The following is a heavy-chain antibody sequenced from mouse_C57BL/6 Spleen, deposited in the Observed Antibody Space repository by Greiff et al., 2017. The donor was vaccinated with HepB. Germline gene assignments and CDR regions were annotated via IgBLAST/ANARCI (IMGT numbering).Heavy chain of an antibody. CDR3: ASPGGYYGYFDV. V-gene: IGHV1-9*01. Sequence: VQLQQSGAELMKPGASVKLSCKATGYTFTGYWIEWVKQRPGHGLEWIGEIVPGSGSTNYNEKFKGKSTFTADTSSNKAYMQLSSLTTKDSAIYDCASPGGYYGYFDVWGTGTTVTVSS. J-gene: IGHJ1*03. CDR1: GYTFTGYW. CDR2: IVPGSGST. D-gene: IGHD2-2*01.